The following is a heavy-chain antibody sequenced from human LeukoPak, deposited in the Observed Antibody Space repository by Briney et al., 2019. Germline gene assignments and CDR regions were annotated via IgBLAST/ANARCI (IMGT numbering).Heavy chain of an antibody. CDR1: GYSFTSYW. V-gene: IGHV5-51*01. CDR2: IYPGDSDT. Sequence: KPGESLKISCKGSGYSFTSYWIGWVRQMPGKGLEWMGIIYPGDSDTRYSPSFQGQVTISADKSISTAYLQWSSLKASDTAMYYCASSTVTTDYYYYMGVWGKGTTVTVSS. J-gene: IGHJ6*03. D-gene: IGHD4-11*01. CDR3: ASSTVTTDYYYYMGV.